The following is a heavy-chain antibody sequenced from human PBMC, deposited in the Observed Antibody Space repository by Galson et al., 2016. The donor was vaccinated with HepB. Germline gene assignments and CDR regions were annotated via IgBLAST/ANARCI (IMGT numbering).Heavy chain of an antibody. D-gene: IGHD2-2*01. J-gene: IGHJ6*02. CDR3: TRGTYCSSTSCPLYYYYGMDV. Sequence: SLRLSCAASGFTFGDYAMSWFRQAPGKGLEWVGFIRSKAYGGTTEYAASVKGRFTISRDDSKSIAYLQMNSLKTEDTAVYYCTRGTYCSSTSCPLYYYYGMDVWGQGTTVTVSS. CDR2: IRSKAYGGTT. V-gene: IGHV3-49*03. CDR1: GFTFGDYA.